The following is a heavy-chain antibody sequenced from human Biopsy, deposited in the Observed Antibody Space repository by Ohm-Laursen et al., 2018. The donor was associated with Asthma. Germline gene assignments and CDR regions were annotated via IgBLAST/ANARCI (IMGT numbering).Heavy chain of an antibody. CDR3: AKDKVGAANSYQYGMDV. CDR1: RFTFTKYA. Sequence: SLRLSCAASRFTFTKYAMSWVCQAPGKGLEWVSAISGSGDNTYYADSVKGRLTISRDNSKNTLYLQMNSLRVEDTAIYFCAKDKVGAANSYQYGMDVWGQGTTVTVSS. D-gene: IGHD1-26*01. CDR2: ISGSGDNT. J-gene: IGHJ6*02. V-gene: IGHV3-23*01.